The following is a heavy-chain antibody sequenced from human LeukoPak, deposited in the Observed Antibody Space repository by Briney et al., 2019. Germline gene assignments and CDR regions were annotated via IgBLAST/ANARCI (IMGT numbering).Heavy chain of an antibody. V-gene: IGHV1-46*01. J-gene: IGHJ6*03. Sequence: GASVKVSCKASGYTFTSYYMHWVRQAPGQGLEWMGIINPSGGSTSYAQKFQGRVTITTDESTSTAYMELSSLRSEDTAVYYCANGGSYYYYMDVWGKGTTVTVSS. CDR3: ANGGSYYYYMDV. CDR1: GYTFTSYY. CDR2: INPSGGST.